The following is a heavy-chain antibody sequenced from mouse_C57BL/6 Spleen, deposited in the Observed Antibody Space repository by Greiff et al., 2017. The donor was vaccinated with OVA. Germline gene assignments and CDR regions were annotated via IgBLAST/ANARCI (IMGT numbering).Heavy chain of an antibody. V-gene: IGHV5-16*01. CDR3: ARTLWDWYFDV. CDR2: INYDGSST. CDR1: GFTFSDYY. D-gene: IGHD6-1*01. Sequence: EVQVVESEGGLVQPGSSMKLSCTASGFTFSDYYMAWVRQVPEKGLEWVANINYDGSSTYYLDSLKSRFIISRDNAKNNLYLHMSSLKSEDTATCYCARTLWDWYFDVWGTGTTVTVSS. J-gene: IGHJ1*03.